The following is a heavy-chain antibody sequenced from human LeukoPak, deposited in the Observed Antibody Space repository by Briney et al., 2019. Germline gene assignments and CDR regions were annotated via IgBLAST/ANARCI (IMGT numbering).Heavy chain of an antibody. CDR2: ISGSGGST. CDR1: GFTFSSYA. CDR3: ARDSRWDSGFFYYYYMDV. Sequence: GGSLRLSCAASGFTFSSYAMSWVRQAPGKGLEWVSAISGSGGSTYYADSVKGRFTISRDNSKNTLYLQMNTLRAEDTATYYCARDSRWDSGFFYYYYMDVWGKGTSVTVSS. D-gene: IGHD1-26*01. J-gene: IGHJ6*03. V-gene: IGHV3-23*01.